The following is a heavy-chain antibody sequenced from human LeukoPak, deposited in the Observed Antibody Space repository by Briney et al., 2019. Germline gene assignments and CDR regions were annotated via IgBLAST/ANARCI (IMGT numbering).Heavy chain of an antibody. Sequence: ASVKVSCKASGYTFTGYYMHWVRQAPGQGLEWMGWINPNSGGTNYAQKFQGRVTMTRDTSTSTVYMELSSLRSEDTAVYYCARAAPSIIAVAEIPDYWGQGTLVTVSS. CDR3: ARAAPSIIAVAEIPDY. CDR2: INPNSGGT. V-gene: IGHV1-2*02. D-gene: IGHD6-19*01. J-gene: IGHJ4*02. CDR1: GYTFTGYY.